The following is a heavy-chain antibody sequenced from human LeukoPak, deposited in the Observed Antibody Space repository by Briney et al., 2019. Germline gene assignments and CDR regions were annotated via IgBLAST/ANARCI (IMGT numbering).Heavy chain of an antibody. CDR1: GFTFSSYA. CDR3: AKAVFDYVYYYYMDV. V-gene: IGHV3-23*01. D-gene: IGHD4-17*01. Sequence: PGGSLRLSCAASGFTFSSYAMSWVRQAPGKGLEWVSAISGSGGSTYYADSVKGRFTISRDNSKNTLYLQMNSLRAEDTAVYYCAKAVFDYVYYYYMDVWGKGTTVTVSS. J-gene: IGHJ6*03. CDR2: ISGSGGST.